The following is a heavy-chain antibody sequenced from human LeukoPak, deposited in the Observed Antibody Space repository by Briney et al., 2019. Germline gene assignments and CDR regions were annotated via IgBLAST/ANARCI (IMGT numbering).Heavy chain of an antibody. Sequence: GGSLRLSCVASGLTFSNYGISWVRQAPGKGLEWVSAISSTGGTTYYADSVKGHFTISRDNAKNSLYLQMNSLRAEDTALYYCARDGLGEGGEWELLTGPYYYFDYWGQGTLVTVSS. V-gene: IGHV3-23*01. CDR3: ARDGLGEGGEWELLTGPYYYFDY. D-gene: IGHD1-26*01. J-gene: IGHJ4*02. CDR1: GLTFSNYG. CDR2: ISSTGGTT.